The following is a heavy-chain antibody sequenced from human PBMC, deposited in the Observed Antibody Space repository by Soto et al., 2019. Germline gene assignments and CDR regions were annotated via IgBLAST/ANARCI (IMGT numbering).Heavy chain of an antibody. V-gene: IGHV4-30-4*01. CDR3: ARAIIAAAYHNWFDP. J-gene: IGHJ5*02. CDR1: GGSISSGDYY. Sequence: QVQLQESGPGLVKPSQTLSLTCTVSGGSISSGDYYWSWIRQPPGKGLEWIGYIYYSGSTYYNPSLKSRVTISVDTSKNPFSLKLSSVTAADTAVYYCARAIIAAAYHNWFDPWGQGTLVTVSS. CDR2: IYYSGST. D-gene: IGHD6-13*01.